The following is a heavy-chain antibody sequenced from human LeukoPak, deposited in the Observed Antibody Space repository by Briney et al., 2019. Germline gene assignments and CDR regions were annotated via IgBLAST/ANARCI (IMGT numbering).Heavy chain of an antibody. V-gene: IGHV4-34*01. J-gene: IGHJ4*02. CDR1: GGSISSGDYY. CDR2: INHSGST. Sequence: SSETLSLTCTVSGGSISSGDYYWSWIRQPPGKGLEWIGEINHSGSTNYNPSLKSRVTISVDTSKNQFSLKLSSVTAADTAVYYCARGRAYSSGWYRLDYWGQGTLVTVSS. D-gene: IGHD6-19*01. CDR3: ARGRAYSSGWYRLDY.